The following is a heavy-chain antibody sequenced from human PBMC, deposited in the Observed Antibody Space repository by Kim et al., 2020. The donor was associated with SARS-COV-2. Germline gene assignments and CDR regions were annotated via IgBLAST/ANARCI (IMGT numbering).Heavy chain of an antibody. D-gene: IGHD4-17*01. Sequence: GGSLRLSCAASGFTFDDYAMHWVRQAPGKGLEWVSGISWNSGSIGYADSVKGRFTISRDNAKNSLYLQMNSLRAEDTAVYYCAKGIEAVTTLFYYYGMDVWGQGTTVTVSS. CDR1: GFTFDDYA. CDR3: AKGIEAVTTLFYYYGMDV. CDR2: ISWNSGSI. V-gene: IGHV3-9*01. J-gene: IGHJ6*02.